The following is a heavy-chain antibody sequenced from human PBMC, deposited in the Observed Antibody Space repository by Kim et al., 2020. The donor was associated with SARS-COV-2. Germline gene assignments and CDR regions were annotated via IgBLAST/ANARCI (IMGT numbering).Heavy chain of an antibody. J-gene: IGHJ5*02. CDR3: AKTNWNRVWFDP. CDR1: GFTFSSYA. Sequence: GGSLRLSCAASGFTFSSYAMSWVRQAPGKGLEWVSVIYSGGSSTYYADSVKGRFTISRDNSRNTLSLQMSSLRAGDTAVYYCAKTNWNRVWFDPWGQGTLVTVSS. CDR2: IYSGGSST. V-gene: IGHV3-23*03. D-gene: IGHD1-20*01.